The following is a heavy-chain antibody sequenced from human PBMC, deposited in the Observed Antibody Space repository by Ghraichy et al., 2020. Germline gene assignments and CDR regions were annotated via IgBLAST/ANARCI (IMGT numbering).Heavy chain of an antibody. J-gene: IGHJ3*02. CDR2: ISGSGGST. Sequence: GGSLRLSCAASGFTFSSYAMSWVRQAPGKGLEWVSAISGSGGSTYYADSVKGRFTISRDNSKNTLYLQMNSLRAEDTAVYYCAREAYVSGSYFENDAFDIWGQGTMVTVSS. CDR1: GFTFSSYA. CDR3: AREAYVSGSYFENDAFDI. V-gene: IGHV3-23*01. D-gene: IGHD3-10*01.